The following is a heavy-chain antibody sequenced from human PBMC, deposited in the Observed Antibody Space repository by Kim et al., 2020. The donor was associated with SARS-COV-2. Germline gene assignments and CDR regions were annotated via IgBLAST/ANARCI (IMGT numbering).Heavy chain of an antibody. CDR1: GGSISSSNW. J-gene: IGHJ6*02. CDR3: ARDRRAGLGGGYSYYYGMDV. V-gene: IGHV4-4*02. Sequence: SETLSLTCAVSGGSISSSNWWSWVRQPPGKGLEWIGEIYHSGSTNYNPSLKSRVTISVDKSKNQFSLKLSSVTAADTAVYYCARDRRAGLGGGYSYYYGMDVWGQGTTVTVSS. CDR2: IYHSGST. D-gene: IGHD5-18*01.